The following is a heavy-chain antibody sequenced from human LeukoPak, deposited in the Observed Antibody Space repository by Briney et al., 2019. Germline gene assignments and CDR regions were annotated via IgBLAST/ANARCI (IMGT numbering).Heavy chain of an antibody. D-gene: IGHD7-27*01. CDR2: ISTSGGGT. CDR1: GFTFSNYA. J-gene: IGHJ4*02. CDR3: AKRRDGECGPVNY. Sequence: GGSLRLSCAASGFTFSNYAMSWVRQAPGMGLEWVSIISTSGGGTYYADSVKGRFTISRDNSKNTLYLQMNSLRAEDTAVYYCAKRRDGECGPVNYWGQGALVTVSS. V-gene: IGHV3-23*01.